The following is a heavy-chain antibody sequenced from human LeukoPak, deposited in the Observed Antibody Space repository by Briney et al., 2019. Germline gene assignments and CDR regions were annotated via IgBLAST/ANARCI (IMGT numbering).Heavy chain of an antibody. V-gene: IGHV3-23*01. CDR1: GFSFNNYA. Sequence: GGSLRLSCAASGFSFNNYAMSWVRQAPGKGVEWVSGISGSDGSTYYADSVKGRFTISRENSKNTLYLQMNSLRAADTATYYCAKPLTLTRGNVDYWGQGALVTVSS. CDR3: AKPLTLTRGNVDY. D-gene: IGHD5-12*01. J-gene: IGHJ4*02. CDR2: ISGSDGST.